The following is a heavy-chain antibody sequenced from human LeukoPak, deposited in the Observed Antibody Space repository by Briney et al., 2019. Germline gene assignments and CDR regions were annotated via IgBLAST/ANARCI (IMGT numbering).Heavy chain of an antibody. J-gene: IGHJ4*02. CDR3: AKLLWFGESIDDY. V-gene: IGHV3-23*01. D-gene: IGHD3-10*01. CDR1: GFTFSSYA. Sequence: GGSLRLSCAASGFTFSSYAMSWVRQAPGKGLEWVSAISGSGGSTYYADSVKGRFTISRDNSKNTPYLQMNSLRAEDTAVYYCAKLLWFGESIDDYWGQGTLVTVSS. CDR2: ISGSGGST.